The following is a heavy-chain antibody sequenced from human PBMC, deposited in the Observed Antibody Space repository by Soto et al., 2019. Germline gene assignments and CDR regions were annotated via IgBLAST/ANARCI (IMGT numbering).Heavy chain of an antibody. CDR2: IYYSGST. D-gene: IGHD3-16*01. CDR3: ASMGGLNGYYYYYMDV. Sequence: SETLSLTCTVSGGSISSSSYYWGWIRQPPGKGLEWIGSIYYSGSTYYNPSLKSRVTISVDTSKNQFSLKLSSVTAADTAVYYCASMGGLNGYYYYYMDVWGKGTTVTVSS. J-gene: IGHJ6*03. CDR1: GGSISSSSYY. V-gene: IGHV4-39*01.